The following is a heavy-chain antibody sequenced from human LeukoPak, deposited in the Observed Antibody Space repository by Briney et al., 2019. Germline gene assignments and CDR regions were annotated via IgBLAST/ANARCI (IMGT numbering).Heavy chain of an antibody. Sequence: GGSLRLSCAASGFTFSSYSMNWVRQAPGKGLEWVSYISSSSSTIYYADSVKGRFTISRDNAKNSLYLQMNSLRDEDTAVYYCARELNRITIFGVAPKLFDYWGQGTLVTVSS. V-gene: IGHV3-48*02. CDR2: ISSSSSTI. CDR1: GFTFSSYS. D-gene: IGHD3-3*01. J-gene: IGHJ4*02. CDR3: ARELNRITIFGVAPKLFDY.